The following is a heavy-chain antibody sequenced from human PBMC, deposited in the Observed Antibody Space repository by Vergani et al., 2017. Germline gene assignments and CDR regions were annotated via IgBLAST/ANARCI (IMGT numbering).Heavy chain of an antibody. CDR2: IYWNDDK. V-gene: IGHV2-5*01. CDR3: AHNPSVGRGLTNGLYDYYYYGMDV. CDR1: GFSLSTSGEG. D-gene: IGHD2-8*01. Sequence: HITLKESAPTLVKPTQTLPLTCTFSGFSLSTSGEGVAWVRQPPGKALEWLALIYWNDDKRYSPSLKRRLTLTKDTSKNRVVLTMTDMDPADTATSYCAHNPSVGRGLTNGLYDYYYYGMDVWGQGTAVTVSS. J-gene: IGHJ6*02.